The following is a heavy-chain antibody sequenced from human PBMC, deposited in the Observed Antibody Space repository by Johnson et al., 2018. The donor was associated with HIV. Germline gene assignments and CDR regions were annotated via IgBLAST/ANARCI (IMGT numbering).Heavy chain of an antibody. J-gene: IGHJ3*02. Sequence: VQLVESGGGVARPGGSLRLSCEASGFTFDEYDMSWVRQAPGKGLEWVSGINWNGATPGSADSVKGRFTISRDNAKNTLYLQMNSLKTEDTAVYYCTTESGYSGYDLQLGAFDIWGQGTMVTVSS. CDR1: GFTFDEYD. CDR2: INWNGATP. V-gene: IGHV3-20*04. D-gene: IGHD5-12*01. CDR3: TTESGYSGYDLQLGAFDI.